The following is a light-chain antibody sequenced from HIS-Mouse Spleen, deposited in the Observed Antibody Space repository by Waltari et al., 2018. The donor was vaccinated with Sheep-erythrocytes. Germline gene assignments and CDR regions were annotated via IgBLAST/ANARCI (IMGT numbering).Light chain of an antibody. J-gene: IGLJ1*01. CDR3: CSYAGSYNHV. CDR2: DVS. V-gene: IGLV2-11*01. CDR1: SSDVGCYNY. Sequence: QSALTQPRSVSGSPGQSVTISCTGTSSDVGCYNYAHWYQQHPGKAPKLMIYDVSKRPSGVPDRFSGSKSGNTASLTISGLQAEDEADYYCCSYAGSYNHVFATGTKVTVL.